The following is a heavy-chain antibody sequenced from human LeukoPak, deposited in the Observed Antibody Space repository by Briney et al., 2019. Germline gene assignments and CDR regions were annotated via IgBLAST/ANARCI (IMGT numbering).Heavy chain of an antibody. CDR3: ARGRKTLGIAARPKFRYYYYYTDV. Sequence: ASVKVSCKASGYTFTGYYMHWVRQAPGQGLEWMGWINPNSGGTNYAQKFQGRVTMTRDTSISTAYMELSRLRSDDTAVYYCARGRKTLGIAARPKFRYYYYYTDVWGKGTTVTVSS. V-gene: IGHV1-2*02. D-gene: IGHD6-6*01. J-gene: IGHJ6*03. CDR2: INPNSGGT. CDR1: GYTFTGYY.